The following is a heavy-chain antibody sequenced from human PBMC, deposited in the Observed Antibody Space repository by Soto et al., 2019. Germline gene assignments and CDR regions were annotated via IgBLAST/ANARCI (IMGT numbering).Heavy chain of an antibody. D-gene: IGHD2-2*01. Sequence: QVQLQQWGAGLLKPSETLSLTCAVYGGSFSGYYWSWIRQPPGTGLEWIGEINHSGSTNYNPSLKSRVTISVDTSKNQFSLKLSSVTAADTAVYYCARGSIVVVPAAMRGYFQHWGQGTLVTVSS. J-gene: IGHJ1*01. V-gene: IGHV4-34*01. CDR2: INHSGST. CDR3: ARGSIVVVPAAMRGYFQH. CDR1: GGSFSGYY.